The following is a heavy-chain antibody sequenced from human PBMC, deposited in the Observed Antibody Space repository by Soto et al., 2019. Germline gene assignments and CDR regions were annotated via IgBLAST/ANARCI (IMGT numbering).Heavy chain of an antibody. CDR1: GDSLSSYENY. V-gene: IGHV4-30-4*01. Sequence: SETLSLTXTVSGDSLSSYENYWTWLRQPPGKGLEWIGYISYTGSTHYNPTVRSRVSISMDTSKNQFSLQLSSVTAADTAVYYCARASIQCLFDPWGQGILVTVSS. D-gene: IGHD3-10*02. J-gene: IGHJ5*02. CDR2: ISYTGST. CDR3: ARASIQCLFDP.